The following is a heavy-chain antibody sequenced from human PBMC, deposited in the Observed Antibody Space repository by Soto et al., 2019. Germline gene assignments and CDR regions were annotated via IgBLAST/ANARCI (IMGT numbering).Heavy chain of an antibody. J-gene: IGHJ6*02. CDR1: GYTFTSYG. Sequence: QVQLVQSGAEVKKPGASVKVSCKASGYTFTSYGISWVRQAPGQGLEWMGWISAYNGNTDYAQKLQGRVTMTTDTSTSTAYTELRSLRSDDTAVYYCARDGIAAAGPGGSYYYGMDVWGQGTTVTVSS. D-gene: IGHD6-13*01. V-gene: IGHV1-18*01. CDR2: ISAYNGNT. CDR3: ARDGIAAAGPGGSYYYGMDV.